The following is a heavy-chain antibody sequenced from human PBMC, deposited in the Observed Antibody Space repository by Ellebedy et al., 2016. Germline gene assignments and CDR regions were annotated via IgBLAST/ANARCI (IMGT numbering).Heavy chain of an antibody. CDR1: GFPFSSYW. J-gene: IGHJ4*02. D-gene: IGHD3-10*01. V-gene: IGHV3-7*01. CDR2: IKYDTSEI. CDR3: TRDWRDVVRGAGIDS. Sequence: GESLKISCAASGFPFSSYWLSWVRQAPGKGLEWVANIKYDTSEIHYLDSVRGRFRISRDNARKSVYLQMNSLRAEDTAVYYCTRDWRDVVRGAGIDSWGQGTLVTVSS.